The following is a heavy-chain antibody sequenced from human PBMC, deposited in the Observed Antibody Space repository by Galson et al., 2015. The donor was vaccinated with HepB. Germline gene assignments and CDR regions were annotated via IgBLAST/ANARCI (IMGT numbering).Heavy chain of an antibody. D-gene: IGHD6-19*01. CDR2: IRGDGGTK. V-gene: IGHV3-30*02. J-gene: IGHJ3*01. Sequence: SLRLSCAGSAFTFSTYWMGWVRQAPGKGLERVANIRGDGGTKYYADFVKGRFTISRDNSKNTLFLQLNSLSAEDTAVYYCAKPYGSGWYRPLDVWGQGTMITVSS. CDR3: AKPYGSGWYRPLDV. CDR1: AFTFSTYW.